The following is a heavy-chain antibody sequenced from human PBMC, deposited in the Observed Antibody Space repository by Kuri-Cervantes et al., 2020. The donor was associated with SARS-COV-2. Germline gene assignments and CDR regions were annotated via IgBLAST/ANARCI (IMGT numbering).Heavy chain of an antibody. J-gene: IGHJ3*02. CDR1: GGSISSYY. D-gene: IGHD3-3*01. CDR2: IYYSGST. Sequence: GSLRLSCTVSGGSISSYYWSWIRQPPGKGLEWIGYIYYSGSTNYNPSLKSRVTISVDTSKNQFSLKLSSVTAADTAVYYCARVRIFGVPGFAFDIWGQGTMVTVSS. CDR3: ARVRIFGVPGFAFDI. V-gene: IGHV4-59*01.